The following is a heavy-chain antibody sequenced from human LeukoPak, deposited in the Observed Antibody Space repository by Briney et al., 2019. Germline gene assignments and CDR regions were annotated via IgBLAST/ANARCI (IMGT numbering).Heavy chain of an antibody. J-gene: IGHJ5*02. CDR1: GFTFSSYS. CDR3: AKDLNSYQLLSLYNWFDP. CDR2: IYCGGST. V-gene: IGHV3-53*01. D-gene: IGHD2-2*01. Sequence: GGSLGLSCAASGFTFSSYSMNWARPAPGKGLEWVSGIYCGGSTYYADSVKGRFTISRDNSKNTLYLQMNSLRAEDTAVYYCAKDLNSYQLLSLYNWFDPWGQGTLVTVSS.